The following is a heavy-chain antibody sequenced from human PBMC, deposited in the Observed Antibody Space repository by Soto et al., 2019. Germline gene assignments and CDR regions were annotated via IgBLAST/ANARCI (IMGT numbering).Heavy chain of an antibody. CDR2: INHSGST. CDR3: ARGRNYDFWSGRRAGLYYYYYMDV. J-gene: IGHJ6*03. D-gene: IGHD3-3*01. Sequence: QVQLQQWGAGLLKPSETLSLTCAVYGGSFSGYYWSWIRQPPGKGLEWIGEINHSGSTNYNPSLKSRGTISVDTSKNQFSLKLSSVTAADTAVYYCARGRNYDFWSGRRAGLYYYYYMDVWGKGTTVTVSS. CDR1: GGSFSGYY. V-gene: IGHV4-34*01.